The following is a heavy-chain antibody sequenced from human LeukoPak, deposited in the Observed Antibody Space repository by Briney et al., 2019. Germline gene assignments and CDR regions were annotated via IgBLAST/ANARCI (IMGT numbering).Heavy chain of an antibody. J-gene: IGHJ4*02. CDR3: ARSARDSSSWFFDY. CDR1: GGSISSYY. D-gene: IGHD6-13*01. V-gene: IGHV4-4*07. CDR2: IYTSGST. Sequence: PSETLSLTCTVSGGSISSYYWSWIRQPAGKGLEWIGRIYTSGSTNYNPSLKSRVTMSADTSKNQFSLKLSSVTAADTAVYYCARSARDSSSWFFDYWGQGTLVTVSS.